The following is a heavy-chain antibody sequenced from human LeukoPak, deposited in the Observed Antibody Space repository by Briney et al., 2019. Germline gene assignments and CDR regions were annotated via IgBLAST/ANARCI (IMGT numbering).Heavy chain of an antibody. Sequence: SVKVSCKASGGTFSSCAISWVRQAPGQGLEGMGGIIPIFGTANYAQKFQGRVTITTDESTSTAYMELSSLRSEDTAVYYCARDDYGDYRYYYYMDVWGKGTTVTVSS. V-gene: IGHV1-69*05. CDR1: GGTFSSCA. D-gene: IGHD4-17*01. J-gene: IGHJ6*03. CDR2: IIPIFGTA. CDR3: ARDDYGDYRYYYYMDV.